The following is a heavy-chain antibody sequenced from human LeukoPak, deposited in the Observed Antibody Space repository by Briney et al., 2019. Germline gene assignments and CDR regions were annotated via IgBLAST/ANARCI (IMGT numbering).Heavy chain of an antibody. CDR3: ASAMIGVPDDAFDI. V-gene: IGHV4-34*01. J-gene: IGHJ3*02. CDR2: INHSGGT. CDR1: GGSFSGYY. Sequence: SETLSLTCAVSGGSFSGYYWSWIRQPPGKGLEWIGEINHSGGTDYNPSLKSRVTISVDTSKNQFSLKRSSVTAADTAVYYCASAMIGVPDDAFDIWGQGTMVTVSS. D-gene: IGHD3-22*01.